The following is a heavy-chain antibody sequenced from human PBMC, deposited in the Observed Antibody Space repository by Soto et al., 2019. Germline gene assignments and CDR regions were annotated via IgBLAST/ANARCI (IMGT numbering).Heavy chain of an antibody. CDR3: ARDLNYYGSGSFGDY. CDR1: GFTFSSYA. Sequence: QVQLVESGGGVVQPGRSLRLSCAASGFTFSSYAMHWVRQAPGKGLEWVAVISYDGSNKYYADSVKGRFTISRDNSKNTLYLQMNRLRAEDTAVYYCARDLNYYGSGSFGDYWGQGTLVTVSS. J-gene: IGHJ4*02. CDR2: ISYDGSNK. V-gene: IGHV3-30-3*01. D-gene: IGHD3-10*01.